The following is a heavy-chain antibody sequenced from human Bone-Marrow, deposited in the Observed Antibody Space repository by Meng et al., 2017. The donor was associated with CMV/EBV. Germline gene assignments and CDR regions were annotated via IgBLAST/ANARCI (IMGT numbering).Heavy chain of an antibody. Sequence: GESLKISCAASGFTFSKSWMNWIRQAPGKGLEWVANIKQDGSEKYYVDSVKGRFTISRDNAKNSLYLQMNSLRAEDTAVYYCARDPSGSYLDGAFDIWGQGTMVTVSS. CDR1: GFTFSKSW. CDR2: IKQDGSEK. V-gene: IGHV3-7*01. J-gene: IGHJ3*02. CDR3: ARDPSGSYLDGAFDI. D-gene: IGHD1-26*01.